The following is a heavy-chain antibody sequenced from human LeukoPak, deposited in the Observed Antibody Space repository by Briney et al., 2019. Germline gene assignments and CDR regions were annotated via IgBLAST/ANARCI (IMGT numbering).Heavy chain of an antibody. Sequence: GASVKVSCKASGYTFTGYYMHWVRQAPGQGLEWMGWINPNSGGTNYAQKFQGRVTMTRDTSISTAYMELSRLRSDDTAVYYCARAAPSVAGTPDDYWGQGTLVTVSS. CDR3: ARAAPSVAGTPDDY. CDR2: INPNSGGT. V-gene: IGHV1-2*02. CDR1: GYTFTGYY. J-gene: IGHJ4*02. D-gene: IGHD6-19*01.